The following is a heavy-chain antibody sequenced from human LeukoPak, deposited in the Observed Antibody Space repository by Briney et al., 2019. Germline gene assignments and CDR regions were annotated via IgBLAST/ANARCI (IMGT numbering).Heavy chain of an antibody. J-gene: IGHJ4*02. CDR1: GFAFTNAW. V-gene: IGHV3-15*01. D-gene: IGHD3-10*01. CDR3: TTDLGTYYHGSQRLIPIDY. CDR2: IKSETDGETT. Sequence: GGSLRLSCVDSGFAFTNAWMSWVRQAPGKGLEWIGRIKSETDGETTNYAERVRGRFTISRDDSKSAVYLQMNSLKIEDTAVYYCTTDLGTYYHGSQRLIPIDYWGQGTLVTVSS.